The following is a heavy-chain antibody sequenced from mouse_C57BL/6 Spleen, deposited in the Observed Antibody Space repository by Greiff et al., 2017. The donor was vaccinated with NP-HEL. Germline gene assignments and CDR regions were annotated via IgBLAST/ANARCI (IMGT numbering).Heavy chain of an antibody. CDR2: IHPNSGST. CDR3: ARPYYYGSSYGMDY. D-gene: IGHD1-1*01. J-gene: IGHJ4*01. CDR1: GYTFTSYW. Sequence: VQLQQSGAELVKPGASVKLSCKASGYTFTSYWMHWVKQRPGQGLEWIGMIHPNSGSTNYNEKFKSKATLTVDKSSSTAYMQLSSLTSEDSAVYYCARPYYYGSSYGMDYWGQGTSVTVSS. V-gene: IGHV1-64*01.